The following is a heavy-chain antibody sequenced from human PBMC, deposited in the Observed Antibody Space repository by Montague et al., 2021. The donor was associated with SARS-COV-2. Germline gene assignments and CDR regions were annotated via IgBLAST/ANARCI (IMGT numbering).Heavy chain of an antibody. D-gene: IGHD5-18*01. CDR3: ARREYSYGWGD. J-gene: IGHJ4*02. V-gene: IGHV4-39*01. CDR2: VYYRGNT. CDR1: GGPISGSSDY. Sequence: SETLSLTCTVTGGPISGSSDYWGWIRQSPGKGLEWIASVYYRGNTYYXXSLESRLTISVDTSKNQFSLKLNSVTAADTALYYCARREYSYGWGDWGQGTLVTVSS.